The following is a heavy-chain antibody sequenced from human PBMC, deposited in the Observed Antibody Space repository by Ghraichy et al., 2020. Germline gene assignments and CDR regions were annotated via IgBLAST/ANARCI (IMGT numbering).Heavy chain of an antibody. CDR2: ISDSRTI. Sequence: GSLRLSCAASGFIFSSYSVNWVRQTPGKGLEWVSYISDSRTIYYADSVKGRFTISRDNAKNSLYLQMNSLRDEDTGVYYCARGYCSSTSCGMDVWGQGTTVTVSS. V-gene: IGHV3-48*02. D-gene: IGHD2-2*01. CDR3: ARGYCSSTSCGMDV. CDR1: GFIFSSYS. J-gene: IGHJ6*02.